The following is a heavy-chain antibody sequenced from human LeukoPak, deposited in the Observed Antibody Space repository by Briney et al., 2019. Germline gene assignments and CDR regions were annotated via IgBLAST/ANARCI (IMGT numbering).Heavy chain of an antibody. CDR3: ASLTRQVGANSLSWFDP. CDR1: GGAFSGYY. D-gene: IGHD1-26*01. J-gene: IGHJ5*02. Sequence: SETLSLTCAVYGGAFSGYYWGWIRQPPGKGLEWIGEINHSGSTNYNPSLKSRVTISVDTSKNQFSLKLSSVTAADTAVYYCASLTRQVGANSLSWFDPWGQGTLVTVSS. CDR2: INHSGST. V-gene: IGHV4-34*01.